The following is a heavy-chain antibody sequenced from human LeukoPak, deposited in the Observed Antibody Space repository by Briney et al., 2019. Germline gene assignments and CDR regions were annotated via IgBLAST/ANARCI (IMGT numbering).Heavy chain of an antibody. CDR2: ISYDGSNK. CDR1: GFTFSSYG. J-gene: IGHJ4*02. CDR3: AKSSTYYYDSWSDY. Sequence: GALRLSCAASGFTFSSYGMHWVRQAPGKGLEWVAVISYDGSNKYYADSVKGRFTISRDNSKNTLYLQMNSLRAEDTAVYYCAKSSTYYYDSWSDYWGQGTLVTVSS. V-gene: IGHV3-30*18. D-gene: IGHD3-22*01.